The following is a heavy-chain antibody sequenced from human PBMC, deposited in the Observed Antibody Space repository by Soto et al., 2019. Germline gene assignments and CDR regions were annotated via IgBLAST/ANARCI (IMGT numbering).Heavy chain of an antibody. V-gene: IGHV1-18*04. Sequence: ASVKVSCKASGYTFTSYGISWVRQAPGQGLEWMGWISAYNGNTNYAQKLQGRVTMTTDTSTSTAYMELRSLRSEDTAVYYCAADIVVVPAAIGTDYYYYGMDVWGQGTTVTVSS. D-gene: IGHD2-2*02. J-gene: IGHJ6*02. CDR1: GYTFTSYG. CDR2: ISAYNGNT. CDR3: AADIVVVPAAIGTDYYYYGMDV.